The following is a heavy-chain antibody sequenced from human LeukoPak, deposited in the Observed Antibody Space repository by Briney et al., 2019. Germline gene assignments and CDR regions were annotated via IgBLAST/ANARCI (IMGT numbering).Heavy chain of an antibody. CDR3: ARGGNYWPQWWFDP. CDR1: GGSISNYY. D-gene: IGHD1-26*01. CDR2: IYYSGST. V-gene: IGHV4-59*01. J-gene: IGHJ5*02. Sequence: SETLSLTCTVSGGSISNYYWSWIRQSPVKGLEWIGFIYYSGSTSYNPSLKSRVTMSLDASKNQFSLELNSVTPADTAVYYCARGGNYWPQWWFDPWGRGTLVSVSS.